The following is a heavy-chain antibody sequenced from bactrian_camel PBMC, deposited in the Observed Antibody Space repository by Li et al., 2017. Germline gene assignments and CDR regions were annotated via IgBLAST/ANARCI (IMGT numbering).Heavy chain of an antibody. V-gene: IGHV3S54*01. CDR3: AARTISYGCGPLTTPYSY. CDR1: RDRYKC. D-gene: IGHD3*01. CDR2: IYPGGGST. Sequence: HVQLVESGGGSVQAGGSLRLSCVSRDRYKCMGWFRQAPGKEREGVAAIYPGGGSTHYADSVKGRFTISQDNAKHVLYLQMNSLKPEDTAVYYCAARTISYGCGPLTTPYSYWGQGTQVTVS. J-gene: IGHJ4*01.